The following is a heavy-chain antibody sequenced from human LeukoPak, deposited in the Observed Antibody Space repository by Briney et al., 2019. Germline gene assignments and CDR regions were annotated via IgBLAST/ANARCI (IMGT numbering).Heavy chain of an antibody. Sequence: PGGSLRLSCAPSGFTFDDYGMSWVRQAPGKGLEWVSGINWNGGSTGYADSVKGRFTISRDNAKNSPYLQMNSLRAEDTALYYCARDSPFDSSGYYEFDYWGQGTLVTVSS. D-gene: IGHD3-22*01. CDR2: INWNGGST. CDR3: ARDSPFDSSGYYEFDY. J-gene: IGHJ4*02. V-gene: IGHV3-20*04. CDR1: GFTFDDYG.